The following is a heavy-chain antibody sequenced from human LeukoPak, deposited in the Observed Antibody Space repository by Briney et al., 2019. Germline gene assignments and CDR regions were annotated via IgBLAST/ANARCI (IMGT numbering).Heavy chain of an antibody. J-gene: IGHJ6*02. V-gene: IGHV3-21*01. Sequence: PGGSLRLSCAASGFTVSSNYMNWVRQAPGKGLEWVSSISSSSSSIYYADSVKGRFTISRDNAKNSLYLQMNSLRAEDTGVYYCARDGYYYKAMDVWGQGTTVTVSS. CDR2: ISSSSSSI. D-gene: IGHD3-10*01. CDR1: GFTVSSNY. CDR3: ARDGYYYKAMDV.